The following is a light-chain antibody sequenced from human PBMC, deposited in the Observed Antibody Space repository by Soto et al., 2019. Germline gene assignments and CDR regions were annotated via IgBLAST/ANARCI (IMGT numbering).Light chain of an antibody. Sequence: DIQMTQSPSSLSASVGDRVTITCRASQSISSYLNWYQQKPGKAPKLLIYAASNLQSGVPSRFSGSGSGTDFTLTITSLQPEDFATYYCQQSYSTPQTFGQGTKVEI. V-gene: IGKV1-39*01. CDR1: QSISSY. J-gene: IGKJ1*01. CDR3: QQSYSTPQT. CDR2: AAS.